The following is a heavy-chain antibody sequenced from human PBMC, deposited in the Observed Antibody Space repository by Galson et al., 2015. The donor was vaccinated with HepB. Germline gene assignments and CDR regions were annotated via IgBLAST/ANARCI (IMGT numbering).Heavy chain of an antibody. V-gene: IGHV3-21*01. J-gene: IGHJ4*02. Sequence: SLRLSCAASGFTFSNYSMDWVRQAPGRGLQWVSSISSRGTYIHYADSVKGRFTISRDNAKNSLYLQMNSLTVEDSAVYYCVRDFRSLYFFDYWGQGTLVTVSS. D-gene: IGHD3-16*01. CDR1: GFTFSNYS. CDR3: VRDFRSLYFFDY. CDR2: ISSRGTYI.